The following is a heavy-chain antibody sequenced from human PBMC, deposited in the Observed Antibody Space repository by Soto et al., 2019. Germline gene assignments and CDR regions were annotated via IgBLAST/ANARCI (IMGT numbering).Heavy chain of an antibody. J-gene: IGHJ6*02. CDR3: AREIIPMMMVAMSAMDV. CDR1: KFTFASYV. Sequence: QVQLVESGGGVVQPERSQRLACTASKFTFASYVMHWVRQAPGEGLEWVALISFDGTNKYYEDAVKGRFNISRDNSKNTIYLKMNSLRPEGTAVYYCAREIIPMMMVAMSAMDVWGQGTTVTDS. V-gene: IGHV3-30*04. CDR2: ISFDGTNK. D-gene: IGHD3-22*01.